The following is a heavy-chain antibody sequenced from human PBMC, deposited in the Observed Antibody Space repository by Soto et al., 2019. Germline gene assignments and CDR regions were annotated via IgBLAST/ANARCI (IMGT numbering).Heavy chain of an antibody. D-gene: IGHD3-22*01. Sequence: PGGSLRLSCAASGFTFSSYSMNWVRQAPGKGLEWVSSISSSSSYIYYADSVKGRFTISRDNSKNTLYLQMNSLRAEDTAVYYCAKDRALYYYDSSGSLGYWGQGTLVTVS. CDR2: ISSSSSYI. V-gene: IGHV3-21*01. CDR1: GFTFSSYS. J-gene: IGHJ4*02. CDR3: AKDRALYYYDSSGSLGY.